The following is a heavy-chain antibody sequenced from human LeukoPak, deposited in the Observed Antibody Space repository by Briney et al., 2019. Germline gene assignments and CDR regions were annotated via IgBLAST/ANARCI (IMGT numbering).Heavy chain of an antibody. V-gene: IGHV1-69*04. CDR2: IIPILGIA. J-gene: IGHJ4*02. D-gene: IGHD3-22*01. Sequence: GASVKVSCKASGGTFSSYAISWVRQAPGQGLEWMGRIIPILGIANYAQKFQGRVTITADKSTSTAYMELSSLRSEDTAVYYCARDPTYYYDSSGPGVDHWGQGTLVTVSS. CDR1: GGTFSSYA. CDR3: ARDPTYYYDSSGPGVDH.